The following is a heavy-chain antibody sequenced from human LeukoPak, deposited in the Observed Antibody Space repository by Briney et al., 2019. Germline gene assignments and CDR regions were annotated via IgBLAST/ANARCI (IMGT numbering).Heavy chain of an antibody. CDR2: IIPIFGTA. J-gene: IGHJ4*02. CDR3: GFGYSSSWYSFDY. V-gene: IGHV1-69*13. CDR1: GGTFSSYA. Sequence: SVTVSCKASGGTFSSYAISWVRQAPGQGLEWMGGIIPIFGTANYAQKFQGRVTITADESTSTAYMELSSLRSEDTAVYYCGFGYSSSWYSFDYWGQGTLVTVSS. D-gene: IGHD6-13*01.